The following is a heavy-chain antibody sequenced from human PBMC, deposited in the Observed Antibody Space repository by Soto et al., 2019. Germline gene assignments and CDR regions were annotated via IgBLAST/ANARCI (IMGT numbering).Heavy chain of an antibody. Sequence: EVQLVESGGGLVQRGGSLRLCCAASGFTFSSYWMHWVRQAPGKGLVWVSRINSDGSSTSYADSVKGRFTISRDNAKNTLYLQMNSLRAEDTAVYYCAREKGVTIHYFDYCCQGTLVTVSS. V-gene: IGHV3-74*01. CDR2: INSDGSST. CDR1: GFTFSSYW. J-gene: IGHJ4*02. D-gene: IGHD3-3*01. CDR3: AREKGVTIHYFDY.